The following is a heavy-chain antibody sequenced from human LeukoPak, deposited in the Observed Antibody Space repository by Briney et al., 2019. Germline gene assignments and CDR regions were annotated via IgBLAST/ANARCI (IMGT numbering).Heavy chain of an antibody. CDR3: ARADMPSVAGEDWFDP. D-gene: IGHD3-10*01. CDR2: IDPDDSYT. Sequence: GESLKISCKGSGYRFTSYWISWVRQMPGKGLEWMGRIDPDDSYTSYSPSFQGRVSISVDKSISTAYLQWSSLKASDTAIYYCARADMPSVAGEDWFDPWGQGTLVTVPS. V-gene: IGHV5-10-1*01. J-gene: IGHJ5*02. CDR1: GYRFTSYW.